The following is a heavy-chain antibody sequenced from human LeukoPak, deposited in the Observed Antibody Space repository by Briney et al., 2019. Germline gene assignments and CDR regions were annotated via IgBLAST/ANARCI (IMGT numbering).Heavy chain of an antibody. CDR3: ASPAPYSNDAFDI. V-gene: IGHV4-4*07. Sequence: SETLSLTCTVSGGSISSYYWSWIRQPAGKGLEWIGRIYTSGSTNYNPSLKSRVTISVDTSKNQFSLKLSSVTAADTAVYYCASPAPYSNDAFDIWGQGTMVTVSS. J-gene: IGHJ3*02. CDR1: GGSISSYY. D-gene: IGHD4-11*01. CDR2: IYTSGST.